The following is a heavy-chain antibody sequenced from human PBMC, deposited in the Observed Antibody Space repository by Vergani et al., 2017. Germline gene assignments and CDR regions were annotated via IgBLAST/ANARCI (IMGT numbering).Heavy chain of an antibody. CDR1: GGSISSGDYY. CDR2: IYYSGST. V-gene: IGHV4-30-4*01. CDR3: ARGRNLRFLEWLSPWFDP. D-gene: IGHD3-3*01. Sequence: QVQLQESGPGLVKPSQTLSLTCTVSGGSISSGDYYWSWIRQPPGKGLEWIGYIYYSGSTYYNPSLKSRVTISVDTSKNQFSLKLSSVTAADTAVYYCARGRNLRFLEWLSPWFDPWGQGTLVTVSS. J-gene: IGHJ5*02.